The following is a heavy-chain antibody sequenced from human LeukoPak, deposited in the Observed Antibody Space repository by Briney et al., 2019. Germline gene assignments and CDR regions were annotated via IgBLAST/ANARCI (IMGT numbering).Heavy chain of an antibody. CDR3: ARGEDYGTNSFDY. CDR2: ITTSGRTI. D-gene: IGHD4-17*01. CDR1: GFTFSSYE. J-gene: IGHJ4*02. Sequence: GGSLRLSCAASGFTFSSYEMNWVRQAPGKGLEWVSHITTSGRTIYYADSVKGRFTISRDNAKNSLYLQMNSLRAEDTAVYYCARGEDYGTNSFDYWGQGTLVTVSS. V-gene: IGHV3-48*03.